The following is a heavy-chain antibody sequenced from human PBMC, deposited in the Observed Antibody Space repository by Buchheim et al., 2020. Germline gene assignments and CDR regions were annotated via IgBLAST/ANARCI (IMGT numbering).Heavy chain of an antibody. CDR3: ARRDFWSGYPFDF. CDR2: VHPSTGTT. CDR1: GYTFTGYY. Sequence: QVQLVQSGAEVKKPGASVKVSCKASGYTFTGYYMHWVRQAPGQGLEWMGVVHPSTGTTTYAETFKGRVIMTRDTSTSTVYMRLSSLTSEDTAIYYCARRDFWSGYPFDFWGQGTL. V-gene: IGHV1-46*01. D-gene: IGHD3-3*01. J-gene: IGHJ4*02.